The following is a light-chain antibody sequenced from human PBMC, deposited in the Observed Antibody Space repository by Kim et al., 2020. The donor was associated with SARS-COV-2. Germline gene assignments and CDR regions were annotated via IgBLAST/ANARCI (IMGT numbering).Light chain of an antibody. CDR1: QISGDN. V-gene: IGKV3-15*01. Sequence: VAPGTGADPSCSARQISGDNLAWHQMKRSQAPSLVIAAASTRAAGIPARFGGSASGTEYSLTINSLQSEDIAVYYCQRYNNWPRTFGQGTKVDIK. CDR3: QRYNNWPRT. CDR2: AAS. J-gene: IGKJ1*01.